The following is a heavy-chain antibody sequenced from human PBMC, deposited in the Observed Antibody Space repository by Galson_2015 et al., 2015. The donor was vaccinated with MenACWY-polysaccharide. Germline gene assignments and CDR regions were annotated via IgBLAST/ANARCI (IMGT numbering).Heavy chain of an antibody. J-gene: IGHJ4*02. V-gene: IGHV4-39*01. CDR1: GGSISSTNYY. CDR3: ALLPAAGRRSLDF. Sequence: SEPLSLTCTVSGGSISSTNYYWGWIRQPPGKGLEWIGSIYYSGSTYYNPSLRSRVTISVDTSKNQFSLKLTSVTAADTSGYHSALLPAAGRRSLDFWGQGTLVTVSS. CDR2: IYYSGST. D-gene: IGHD6-13*01.